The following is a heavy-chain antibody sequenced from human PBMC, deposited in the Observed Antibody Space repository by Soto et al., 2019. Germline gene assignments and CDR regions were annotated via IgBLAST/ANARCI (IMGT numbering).Heavy chain of an antibody. J-gene: IGHJ4*02. D-gene: IGHD1-1*01. CDR3: ARTGDGHHDFLDY. V-gene: IGHV3-7*01. CDR1: GFTFSSYW. Sequence: GGSLRLSCAASGFTFSSYWMNWVRQAPGKGLEWVANINQDGNEDNLLDSVKGRFTISRDNAKNSLFLQMNSLRVDDTAGYYCARTGDGHHDFLDYWGQGALVTVSS. CDR2: INQDGNED.